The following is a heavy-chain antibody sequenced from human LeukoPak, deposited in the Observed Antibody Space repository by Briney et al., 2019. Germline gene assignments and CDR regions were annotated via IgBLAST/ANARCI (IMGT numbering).Heavy chain of an antibody. CDR3: AKVRSWGSYPMVIEYYFDY. V-gene: IGHV3-23*01. J-gene: IGHJ4*02. D-gene: IGHD1-26*01. CDR2: ISGSGGST. Sequence: GGSLRLSCAASGFTFSNYAMNWVRQAPGKGLEWVSAISGSGGSTYYADSVKGRFTISRDNSKNTLYLQMNSLRAEDTAVYYCAKVRSWGSYPMVIEYYFDYWGQGTLVTVSS. CDR1: GFTFSNYA.